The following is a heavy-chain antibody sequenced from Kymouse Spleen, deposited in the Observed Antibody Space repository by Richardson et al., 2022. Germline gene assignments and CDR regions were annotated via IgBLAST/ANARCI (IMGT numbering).Heavy chain of an antibody. CDR2: ISSSSSYI. CDR3: ARVTVTTRYYYYGMDV. CDR1: GFTFSSYS. Sequence: EVQLVESGGGLVKPGGSLRLSCAASGFTFSSYSMNWVRQAPGKGLEWVSSISSSSSYIYYADSVKGRFTISRDNAKNSLYLQMNSLRAEDTAVYYCARVTVTTRYYYYGMDVWGQGTTVTVSS. D-gene: IGHD4-17*01. V-gene: IGHV3-21*03. J-gene: IGHJ6*02.